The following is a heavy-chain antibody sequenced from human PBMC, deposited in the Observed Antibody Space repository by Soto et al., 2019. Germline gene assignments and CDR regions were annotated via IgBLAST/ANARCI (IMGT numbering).Heavy chain of an antibody. J-gene: IGHJ4*02. Sequence: EVQLVESGGGLVKPGGSLRLSCAASGFTFSTYSMNWVRQAPGKGLEWVSYISSSSTYIYYADSVKGRFTISRDNAKNSLYLQMNSLRAEDTAVYYCLIAVAGSFAPDYWCQGTLVTVSS. CDR3: LIAVAGSFAPDY. V-gene: IGHV3-21*01. CDR2: ISSSSTYI. CDR1: GFTFSTYS. D-gene: IGHD6-19*01.